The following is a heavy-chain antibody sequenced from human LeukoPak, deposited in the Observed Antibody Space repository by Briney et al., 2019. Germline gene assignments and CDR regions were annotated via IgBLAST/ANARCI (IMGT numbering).Heavy chain of an antibody. CDR2: IYYSGST. CDR1: GGSISSYY. V-gene: IGHV4-59*01. CDR3: ARAAVGAMYNWFDP. Sequence: SETLSLTCTVSGGSISSYYWSWIRQPPGKGLEWIGYIYYSGSTNYNPSLESRVTISVDTSKNQFSLKLSSVTAADTAVYYCARAAVGAMYNWFDPWGQGTLVTVSS. D-gene: IGHD1-26*01. J-gene: IGHJ5*02.